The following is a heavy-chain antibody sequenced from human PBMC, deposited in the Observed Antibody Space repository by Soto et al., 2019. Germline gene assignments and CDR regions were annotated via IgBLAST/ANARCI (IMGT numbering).Heavy chain of an antibody. CDR2: ISGSGGST. CDR1: GFTFSSYA. D-gene: IGHD5-18*01. CDR3: ALADGYSYGAVY. Sequence: EVQLLESGGGLVQPGGSLRLSCAASGFTFSSYAMSWVRQAPGKGLEWVSAISGSGGSTYYADSVKGRFTISRDNSKNTLYLQMNSRRAEDTAVYYCALADGYSYGAVYWGQGTLVTVSS. V-gene: IGHV3-23*01. J-gene: IGHJ4*02.